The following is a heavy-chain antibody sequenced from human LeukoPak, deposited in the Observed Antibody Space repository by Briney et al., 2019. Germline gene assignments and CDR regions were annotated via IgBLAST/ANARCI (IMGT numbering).Heavy chain of an antibody. CDR3: ARFGRYSYGPGSYYYYYMDV. CDR2: IYHSGST. J-gene: IGHJ6*03. D-gene: IGHD5-18*01. Sequence: SETLSLTCTVSGYSISSGYYWGWIRQPPGKGREWIGGIYHSGSTYYNPSLKSRVTISVDTSKNQFSLKLSSVTAADTAVYYCARFGRYSYGPGSYYYYYMDVWGKGTTVTISS. CDR1: GYSISSGYY. V-gene: IGHV4-38-2*02.